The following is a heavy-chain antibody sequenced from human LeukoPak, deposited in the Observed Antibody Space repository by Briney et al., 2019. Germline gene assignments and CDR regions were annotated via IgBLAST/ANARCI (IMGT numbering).Heavy chain of an antibody. CDR2: VIPIFEPG. CDR3: ARAYKRSTRNYYMDV. D-gene: IGHD1-14*01. V-gene: IGHV1-69*05. J-gene: IGHJ6*03. CDR1: GHSFNLYR. Sequence: AASVNVSCKSSGHSFNLYRIVCVRQASRQGLVWIGGVIPIFEPGNFAQNLQGRVTITTDASTNTVFGDLKTVSCQDTPVYYCARAYKRSTRNYYMDVWGEGTTLIVSS.